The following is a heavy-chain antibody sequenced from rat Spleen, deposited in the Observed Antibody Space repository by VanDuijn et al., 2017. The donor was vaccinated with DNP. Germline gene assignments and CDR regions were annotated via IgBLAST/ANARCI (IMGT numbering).Heavy chain of an antibody. V-gene: IGHV5-22*01. CDR3: ARHVLPLRVWDY. D-gene: IGHD1-4*01. CDR1: GFTFSDYY. CDR2: IRYDGGSI. Sequence: EVQLVESGGGLVQPGRSLKLSCAASGFTFSDYYMAWVRQAPAKGLEWVAYIRYDGGSIYYGDSVKGRFTISRDNAKSILYLQMNSLRSEDMATYYCARHVLPLRVWDYWGQGVMVTVSS. J-gene: IGHJ2*01.